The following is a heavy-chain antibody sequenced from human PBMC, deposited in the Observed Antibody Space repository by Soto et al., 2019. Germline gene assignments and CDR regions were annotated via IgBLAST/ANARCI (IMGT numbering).Heavy chain of an antibody. V-gene: IGHV3-66*01. Sequence: GGSLRLSCAASGFTVSSNYMSWVRQAPGKGLEWVSVIYSGGSTYYADSVKGRFTISRDNSKNTLYLQMNSLRAEDTAVYYCARGAPRGVRGVNDFDYWGQGTLVTVSS. CDR3: ARGAPRGVRGVNDFDY. CDR2: IYSGGST. CDR1: GFTVSSNY. D-gene: IGHD3-10*01. J-gene: IGHJ4*02.